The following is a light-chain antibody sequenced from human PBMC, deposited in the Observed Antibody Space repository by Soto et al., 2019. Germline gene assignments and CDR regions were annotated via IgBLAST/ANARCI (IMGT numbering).Light chain of an antibody. CDR3: HQYGSSPQT. CDR2: GAS. CDR1: QRVSSSY. Sequence: PGERATLSCRASQRVSSSYLAWYQQKLGQAPRLLIYGASTRATGISDRFSGSRSGTDFTLTISRLEPEDFAVYYCHQYGSSPQTFGQGTKVEIK. J-gene: IGKJ1*01. V-gene: IGKV3-20*01.